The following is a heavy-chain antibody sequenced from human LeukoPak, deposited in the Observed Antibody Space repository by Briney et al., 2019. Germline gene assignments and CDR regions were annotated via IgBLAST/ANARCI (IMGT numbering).Heavy chain of an antibody. CDR1: GYTFSSYD. J-gene: IGHJ4*02. CDR2: MNPKTGNT. D-gene: IGHD2-2*01. Sequence: ASVKVSCKASGYTFSSYDINWVRQAAGQGLEWMGWMNPKTGNTGFSQKFQGRVTITRDTSISTAYMELSRLTSEDTGVYYCTRGPPRDGLVVIAAANEYWGQGSLVTVSS. V-gene: IGHV1-8*03. CDR3: TRGPPRDGLVVIAAANEY.